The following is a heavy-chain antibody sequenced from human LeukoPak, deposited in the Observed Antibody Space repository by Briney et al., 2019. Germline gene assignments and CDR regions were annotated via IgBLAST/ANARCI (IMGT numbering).Heavy chain of an antibody. J-gene: IGHJ6*03. CDR3: ARDGIVAVPAATRPYYYYYYMDV. V-gene: IGHV4-4*07. Sequence: KPSETLSLTCAVYGGSFSGSYYWSWIRQPAGKGLEWIGRIYTSGSTNYNPSLKSRVTISVDTSKNQFSLKLSSVTAADTAVYYCARDGIVAVPAATRPYYYYYYMDVWGKGTTVTVSS. CDR2: IYTSGST. CDR1: GGSFSGSYY. D-gene: IGHD2-2*01.